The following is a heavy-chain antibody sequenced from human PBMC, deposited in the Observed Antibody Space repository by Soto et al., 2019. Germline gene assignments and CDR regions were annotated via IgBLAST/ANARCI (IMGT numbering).Heavy chain of an antibody. CDR2: ISGSGGST. V-gene: IGHV3-23*01. Sequence: PGGSLRLSCAASGFTFSSYAMSWVRQAPGKGLEWVSAISGSGGSTYYADSVKGRFTISRDNSKNTLYLQMNSLRAEDTAVYYCAKIGDYDILTGRNGFDPWGQGTLVTVSA. CDR1: GFTFSSYA. D-gene: IGHD3-9*01. CDR3: AKIGDYDILTGRNGFDP. J-gene: IGHJ5*02.